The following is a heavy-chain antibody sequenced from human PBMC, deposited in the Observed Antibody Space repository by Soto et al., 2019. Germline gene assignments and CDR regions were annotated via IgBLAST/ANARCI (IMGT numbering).Heavy chain of an antibody. CDR1: GSSINSSGYY. D-gene: IGHD3-3*02. CDR2: MLYGVST. J-gene: IGHJ4*02. Sequence: KTSETLSLTCTVSGSSINSSGYYWGWIRQPPGKGLEWIGSMLYGVSTYYNPSLKSRVTVSVDTSKNQFSLNLRSVTAADTAVYYCARLPSRHLVDYWGQGTLVTVSS. V-gene: IGHV4-39*01. CDR3: ARLPSRHLVDY.